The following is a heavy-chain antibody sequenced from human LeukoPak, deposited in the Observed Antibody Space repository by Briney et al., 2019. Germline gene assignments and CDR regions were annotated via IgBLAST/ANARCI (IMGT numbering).Heavy chain of an antibody. CDR1: GGSFSGYY. CDR2: INHSGST. Sequence: SETLSLTCAVYGGSFSGYYWSWIRQPPGKGLEWLGEINHSGSTNYNPSLKSRVTISVDTSKNQFSLKLSSVTAADTAVYYCARGTMVRGVISFDYYYYGMDVWGQGTTVTVSS. J-gene: IGHJ6*02. D-gene: IGHD3-10*01. CDR3: ARGTMVRGVISFDYYYYGMDV. V-gene: IGHV4-34*01.